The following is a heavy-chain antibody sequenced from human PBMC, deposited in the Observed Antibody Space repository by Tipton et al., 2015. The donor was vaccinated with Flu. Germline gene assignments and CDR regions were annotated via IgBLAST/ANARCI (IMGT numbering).Heavy chain of an antibody. Sequence: LRLSCIVSGGSISSYYWSWIRQPAGKELEWIGRIYTSGSTNYNPSLKSRVTMSVDTSKNQFSLKLSSVTAADTAVYYCARSDYGDYLDAFDIWGQGTMVTVSS. J-gene: IGHJ3*02. CDR3: ARSDYGDYLDAFDI. D-gene: IGHD4-17*01. V-gene: IGHV4-4*07. CDR2: IYTSGST. CDR1: GGSISSYY.